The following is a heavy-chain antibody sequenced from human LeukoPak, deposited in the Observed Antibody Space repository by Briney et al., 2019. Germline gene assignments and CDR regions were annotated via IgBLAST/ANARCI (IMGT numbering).Heavy chain of an antibody. D-gene: IGHD1-26*01. J-gene: IGHJ4*02. V-gene: IGHV4-59*01. CDR3: ARSNSGSYEFYLDY. CDR1: GGSISSYY. Sequence: KPSETLSLTCTVSGGSISSYYWSWIRQPPGKGLDWIGYIYYSGSTNYNPSLKSRVTISVDTSKNQFSLKLSSVTAADTAVYFCARSNSGSYEFYLDYWGQGTLVTVSS. CDR2: IYYSGST.